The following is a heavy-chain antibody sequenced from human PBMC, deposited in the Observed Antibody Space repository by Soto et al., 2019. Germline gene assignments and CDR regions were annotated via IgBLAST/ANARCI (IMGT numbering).Heavy chain of an antibody. Sequence: PGGSLRLSCVASGFTFSTDSMKWVRQAPGKGLEWVAHISTSGATRYYADSVKGRFTISRDNAKTSLYLQMNSLRAEDTAVYYCARMQQLRWYFDLWGRGTLVTVSS. V-gene: IGHV3-48*01. J-gene: IGHJ2*01. D-gene: IGHD6-13*01. CDR3: ARMQQLRWYFDL. CDR1: GFTFSTDS. CDR2: ISTSGATR.